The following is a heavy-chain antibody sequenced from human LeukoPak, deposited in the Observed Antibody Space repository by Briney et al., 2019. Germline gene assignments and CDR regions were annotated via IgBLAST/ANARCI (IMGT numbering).Heavy chain of an antibody. V-gene: IGHV3-33*06. CDR1: GFTLSSYG. Sequence: PGGSLRLSCAASGFTLSSYGMHWVRQAPGKGLERVAIIFYDGSTKYYADSVKGRFTISRDNSKNTLYLQMNSLRAEDTAVYYCAQDQYSGYLAQWGQGTLVTVSS. J-gene: IGHJ4*02. CDR3: AQDQYSGYLAQ. CDR2: IFYDGSTK. D-gene: IGHD5-12*01.